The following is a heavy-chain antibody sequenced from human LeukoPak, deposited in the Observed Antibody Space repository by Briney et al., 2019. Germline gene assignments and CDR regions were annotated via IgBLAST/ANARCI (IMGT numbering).Heavy chain of an antibody. D-gene: IGHD3-22*01. CDR2: IYYSGST. CDR3: ARARAKKYYYDSSGYPGTWFDP. Sequence: SETLSLTCTVSGGSISSGGYYWSWIRQHPGKGLEWIGYIYYSGSTYYNPSLKSRVTISVDTSKNQFSLKLSSVTAADTAVYYCARARAKKYYYDSSGYPGTWFDPWGQGTLVTVSS. CDR1: GGSISSGGYY. V-gene: IGHV4-31*03. J-gene: IGHJ5*02.